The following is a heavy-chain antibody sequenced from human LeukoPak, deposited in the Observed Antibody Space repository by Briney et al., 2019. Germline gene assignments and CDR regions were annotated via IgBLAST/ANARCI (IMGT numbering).Heavy chain of an antibody. J-gene: IGHJ4*02. Sequence: PSQTLSLTCAVSGGSISSGGYSWSWIRQPPGKGLEWIGYIYHSGSTYYNPCLKSRVTISVDRSKNQFSLKMSSVTAADTVVYYCGREAYGGSHIDYWGQGTLVTVSS. CDR3: GREAYGGSHIDY. V-gene: IGHV4-30-2*01. D-gene: IGHD4-23*01. CDR2: IYHSGST. CDR1: GGSISSGGYS.